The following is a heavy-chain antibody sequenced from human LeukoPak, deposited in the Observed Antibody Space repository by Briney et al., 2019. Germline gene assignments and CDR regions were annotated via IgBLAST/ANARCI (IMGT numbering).Heavy chain of an antibody. J-gene: IGHJ6*02. V-gene: IGHV1-18*01. D-gene: IGHD2-2*01. CDR2: ISAYNGNT. Sequence: GASVKVSCTASGYTFTSYGISWVRQAPGQGLEWMGWISAYNGNTNYAQKLQGRDTMTTDTSTSTAYMELRSLRSDDTAVYYCASGGDIVVVPAAMLVVYGMDVWGQGTTVTVSS. CDR3: ASGGDIVVVPAAMLVVYGMDV. CDR1: GYTFTSYG.